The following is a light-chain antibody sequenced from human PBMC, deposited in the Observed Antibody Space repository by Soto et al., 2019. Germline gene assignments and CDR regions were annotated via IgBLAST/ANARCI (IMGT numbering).Light chain of an antibody. CDR3: SSYAGSNHLV. CDR2: EVT. CDR1: SSDVGGYNY. Sequence: QSVLTQPASVSGSPGQSVTISCTGTSSDVGGYNYVSWYQQHPGKAPRLVIFEVTKRPSGVPDRFSGSKSGNTASLTVSGLQAEDEADYYCSSYAGSNHLVFGGGTKLTVL. V-gene: IGLV2-8*01. J-gene: IGLJ2*01.